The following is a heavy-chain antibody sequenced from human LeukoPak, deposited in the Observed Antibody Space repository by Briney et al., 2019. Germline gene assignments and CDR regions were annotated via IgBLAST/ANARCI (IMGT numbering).Heavy chain of an antibody. CDR2: IRSKAYGGTT. CDR3: TRDMVGVVVIGPDY. Sequence: GRSLRLSCTASGFTFGDYAMSWVRQAPGKGLEWIGFIRSKAYGGTTEYAASVKGRFTTSRDDSKSIAYLQMNSLKTEDTAVYYCTRDMVGVVVIGPDYWGQGTLVTVSS. CDR1: GFTFGDYA. D-gene: IGHD3-22*01. V-gene: IGHV3-49*04. J-gene: IGHJ4*02.